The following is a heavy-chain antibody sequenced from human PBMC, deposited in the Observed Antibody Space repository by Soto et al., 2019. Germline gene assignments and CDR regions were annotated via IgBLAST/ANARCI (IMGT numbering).Heavy chain of an antibody. CDR1: GFSFSTYA. J-gene: IGHJ4*02. Sequence: SCAASGFSFSTYAMNWVRQAPGKGLEWVSVISDSGGDTKFADSVKGRFTMSRGNSKNMLYLQMTSLRAGDTAIYYCAKGLRGGYPGSRIFEYWGQGTPVTVSS. D-gene: IGHD3-10*01. V-gene: IGHV3-23*01. CDR3: AKGLRGGYPGSRIFEY. CDR2: ISDSGGDT.